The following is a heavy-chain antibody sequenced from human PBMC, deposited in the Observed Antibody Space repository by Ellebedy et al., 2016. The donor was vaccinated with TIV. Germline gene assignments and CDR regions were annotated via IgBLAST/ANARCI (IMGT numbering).Heavy chain of an antibody. CDR2: IYTSGST. J-gene: IGHJ4*02. V-gene: IGHV4-4*07. CDR3: ARDPLHYDSSGYTSDY. CDR1: GGSISSYY. Sequence: SETLSLXXTVSGGSISSYYWSWIRQPPGKGLEWIGRIYTSGSTNYNPSLKSRVTISVDTSKNQFSLKLSSVTAADTAVYYCARDPLHYDSSGYTSDYWGQGTLVTVSS. D-gene: IGHD3-22*01.